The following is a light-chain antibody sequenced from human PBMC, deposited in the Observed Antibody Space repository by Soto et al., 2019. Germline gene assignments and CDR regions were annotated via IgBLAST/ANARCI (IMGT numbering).Light chain of an antibody. J-gene: IGKJ1*01. CDR1: QGISNY. V-gene: IGKV1-27*01. Sequence: DIQMTQSTSSLYEYVGEPVTTTCRASQGISNYLAWYQQKPGKVPKLLIYAASTLQSGVPSRFSGSGSGTDFTLTISSLQPEDVATYYCQKYNSALSTFGQGTKVDIK. CDR3: QKYNSALST. CDR2: AAS.